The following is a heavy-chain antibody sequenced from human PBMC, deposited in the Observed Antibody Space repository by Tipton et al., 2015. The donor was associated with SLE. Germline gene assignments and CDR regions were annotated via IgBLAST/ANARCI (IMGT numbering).Heavy chain of an antibody. J-gene: IGHJ4*02. V-gene: IGHV4-61*01. CDR1: GGSFSSGSYY. CDR3: ATMGGSGDYDY. D-gene: IGHD4-17*01. CDR2: INHSGST. Sequence: TLSLTCAVYGGSFSSGSYYWSWIRQPPGKGLEWIGYINHSGSTNYNPSLKSRVTISVDASKNQFSLKLSSVTAADTAVYYCATMGGSGDYDYWDQGTLVTVSS.